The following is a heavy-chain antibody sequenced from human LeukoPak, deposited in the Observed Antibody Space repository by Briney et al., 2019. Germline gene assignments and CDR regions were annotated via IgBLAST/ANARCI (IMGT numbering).Heavy chain of an antibody. CDR3: AKGYYYGSGSYYNDYYYYYYMDV. J-gene: IGHJ6*03. D-gene: IGHD3-10*01. V-gene: IGHV3-23*01. Sequence: PGGSLRLPCAASGFTFSSYGMSWVRQAPGKGLEWVSAISGSGGSTYYADSVKGRFTISRDNSKNTLYLQMNSLRAEDTAVYYCAKGYYYGSGSYYNDYYYYYYMDVWGKGTTVTISS. CDR2: ISGSGGST. CDR1: GFTFSSYG.